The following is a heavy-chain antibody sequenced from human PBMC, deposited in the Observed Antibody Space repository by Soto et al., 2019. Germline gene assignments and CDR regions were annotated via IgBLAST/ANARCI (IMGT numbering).Heavy chain of an antibody. CDR1: GGSISSCGYY. CDR3: GPESGETWDYEAS. J-gene: IGHJ5*02. CDR2: IYYSAST. D-gene: IGHD1-7*01. Sequence: SETLSLTCTVSGGSISSCGYYWSWIRQHPGKGLEGIRYIYYSASTYYNPSLKSRVTITVATSKNQFSLTLRSVTAADSAVYHCGPESGETWDYEASWGQGTPVTVSS. V-gene: IGHV4-31*03.